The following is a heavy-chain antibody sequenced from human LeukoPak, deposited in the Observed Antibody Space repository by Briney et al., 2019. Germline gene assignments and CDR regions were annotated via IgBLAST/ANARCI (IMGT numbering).Heavy chain of an antibody. V-gene: IGHV1-24*01. J-gene: IGHJ3*02. D-gene: IGHD3-3*01. CDR1: GYTLTELS. CDR2: FDPEDGET. CDR3: ATEGSYYDFWSGHDAFDI. Sequence: ASVKVSCKVSGYTLTELSMHWVRQAPGKGLEWVGGFDPEDGETIYAQKFQGRVTMTEDTSTDTAYMELSSLRSEDTAVYYCATEGSYYDFWSGHDAFDIWGQGTMVTVSS.